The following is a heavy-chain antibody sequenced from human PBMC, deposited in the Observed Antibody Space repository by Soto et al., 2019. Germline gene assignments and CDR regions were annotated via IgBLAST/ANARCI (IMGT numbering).Heavy chain of an antibody. V-gene: IGHV3-7*01. Sequence: EVQLVESGGGLVQPGGSLRLSCVASGFTFSSYWMSWVRQAPGEGLEWVANIKQDGGEKYYVDSVKGRFTISRDNAKNSLYLQMNSLRAEDTAVYYCARLYPGSGWPYHYYGMDVWGQGTTVTVSS. CDR3: ARLYPGSGWPYHYYGMDV. D-gene: IGHD6-19*01. CDR2: IKQDGGEK. CDR1: GFTFSSYW. J-gene: IGHJ6*02.